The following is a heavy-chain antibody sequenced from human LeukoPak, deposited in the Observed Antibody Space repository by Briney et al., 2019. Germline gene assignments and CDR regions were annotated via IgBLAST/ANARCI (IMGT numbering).Heavy chain of an antibody. D-gene: IGHD6-19*01. CDR1: GFTFSSYA. Sequence: GGSLRLSCATSGFTFSSYAMSWVRQAPGKGLEWVSAISGSAGSTYYADSVKGRFTISRDNSKDTLYLQMNSLRAEDAAVYYCAKGFGSGLRYYFDYWGQGTLVTVSS. CDR3: AKGFGSGLRYYFDY. CDR2: ISGSAGST. V-gene: IGHV3-23*01. J-gene: IGHJ4*02.